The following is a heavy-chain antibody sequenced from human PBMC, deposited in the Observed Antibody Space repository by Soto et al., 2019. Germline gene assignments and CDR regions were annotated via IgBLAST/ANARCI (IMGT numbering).Heavy chain of an antibody. J-gene: IGHJ6*02. D-gene: IGHD3-9*01. CDR2: ISYDGSNK. CDR1: GFTFSSYG. Sequence: GGSLRLSCAASGFTFSSYGMHWVRQAPGKGLEWGAVISYDGSNKYYAVSVKGRFSISGENSKNTQYLQMNSLRVEDTAVYYCAKDLGYVLRYFQDYYGMDVWGQGTTVTVSS. V-gene: IGHV3-30*18. CDR3: AKDLGYVLRYFQDYYGMDV.